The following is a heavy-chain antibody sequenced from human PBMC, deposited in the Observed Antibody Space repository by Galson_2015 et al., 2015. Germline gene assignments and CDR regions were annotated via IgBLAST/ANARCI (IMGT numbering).Heavy chain of an antibody. CDR1: GFTFTNYW. J-gene: IGHJ4*02. Sequence: SLRLSCAASGFTFTNYWIHWVRQAPGKGLVWLSRVNIDGTSTYYAESVKGRFTISRDNAKDTVYLQMNRLRVEDTAIYYCARDRSDDSYGAVDCWGQGTLFSVAS. V-gene: IGHV3-74*01. CDR3: ARDRSDDSYGAVDC. D-gene: IGHD1-1*01. CDR2: VNIDGTST.